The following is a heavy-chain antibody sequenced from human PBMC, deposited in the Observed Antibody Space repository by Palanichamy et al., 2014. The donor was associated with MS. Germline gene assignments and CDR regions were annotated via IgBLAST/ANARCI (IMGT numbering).Heavy chain of an antibody. CDR3: ARQRTIDFDWLLYALFDY. V-gene: IGHV4-39*01. CDR2: IYYSGST. CDR1: GGSISSSSYY. J-gene: IGHJ4*02. D-gene: IGHD3-9*01. Sequence: GGSISSSSYYWGWIRQPPGKGLKWIGSIYYSGSTYYNPSLKSRVTISVDTSKNQFSLKLSSVTAADTAVYYCARQRTIDFDWLLYALFDYWGQGTLVTVSS.